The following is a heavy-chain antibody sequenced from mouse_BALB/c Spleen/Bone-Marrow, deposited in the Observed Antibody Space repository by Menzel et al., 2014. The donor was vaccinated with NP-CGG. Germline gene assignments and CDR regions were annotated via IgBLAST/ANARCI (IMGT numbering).Heavy chain of an antibody. CDR1: SYSFTGYF. Sequence: VERKRSRPKPSHSSASGKLSCASYSYSFTGYFMNWVKQSHGKSLEWLGRINPYNGDTFYNQKFKGKATLTVDKASSTAHMELLSLTSEDSAVYDCGGVTTVVAKNYYYA. CDR2: INPYNGDT. CDR3: GGVTTVVAKNYYYA. D-gene: IGHD1-1*01. V-gene: IGHV1-37*01. J-gene: IGHJ4*01.